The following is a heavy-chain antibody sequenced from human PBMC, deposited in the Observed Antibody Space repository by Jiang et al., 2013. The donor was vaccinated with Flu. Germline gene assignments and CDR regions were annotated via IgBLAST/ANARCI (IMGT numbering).Heavy chain of an antibody. CDR2: MYHSGIT. D-gene: IGHD5-18*01. CDR3: ARGITGYSYGYYFDY. CDR1: GDSISSGYY. J-gene: IGHJ4*02. Sequence: GSGLVKPSETLSLTCTVSGDSISSGYYWGWLRQPPGKGLDWIGSMYHSGITYCNPSLKSRVTISVDTSKNQFSLKLSSVTAADTAVYYCARGITGYSYGYYFDYWGQGTLVTVSS. V-gene: IGHV4-38-2*02.